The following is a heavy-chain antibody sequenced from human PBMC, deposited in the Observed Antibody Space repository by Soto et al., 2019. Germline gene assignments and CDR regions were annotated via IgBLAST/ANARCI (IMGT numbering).Heavy chain of an antibody. V-gene: IGHV4-59*01. CDR3: ARASPILRYFDWLPDAFDI. J-gene: IGHJ3*02. CDR1: GGSISSYY. Sequence: PSETLSLTCTVSGGSISSYYWSWIRQPPGKGLEWIGYIYYSGSTNYNPSLKSRVTISVDTSKNQFSLKLSSVTAADTAVYYCARASPILRYFDWLPDAFDIWGQGTMVTVSS. D-gene: IGHD3-9*01. CDR2: IYYSGST.